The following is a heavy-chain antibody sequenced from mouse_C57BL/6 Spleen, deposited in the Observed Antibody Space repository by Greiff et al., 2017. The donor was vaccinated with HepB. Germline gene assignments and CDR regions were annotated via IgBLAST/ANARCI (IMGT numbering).Heavy chain of an antibody. CDR1: GYTFTDHT. CDR2: IYPRDGST. CDR3: SRPYDYEEGFAY. Sequence: VQLQQSDAELVKPGASVKISCKVSGYTFTDHTIHRMKQRPEQGLEWIGYIYPRDGSTKSNEKFKGKATLTVDKSSSTAYMQLNSLKSEDSAVYFCSRPYDYEEGFAYWGQGTLVTVSA. V-gene: IGHV1-78*01. D-gene: IGHD2-4*01. J-gene: IGHJ3*01.